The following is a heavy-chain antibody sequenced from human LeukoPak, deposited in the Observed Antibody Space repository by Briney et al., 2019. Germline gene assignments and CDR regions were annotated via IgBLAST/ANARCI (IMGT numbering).Heavy chain of an antibody. J-gene: IGHJ4*02. CDR2: IRYDGSNQ. V-gene: IGHV3-33*08. CDR3: ARDHGSMVRGVFDY. Sequence: PGRSLRLSCAASGFTFSSYGMHWVRQAPGKGLEWVAFIRYDGSNQYYADSVKGRFTISRDNAKNSLYLQMNSLRAEDTAVYYCARDHGSMVRGVFDYWGQGTLVTVSS. CDR1: GFTFSSYG. D-gene: IGHD3-10*01.